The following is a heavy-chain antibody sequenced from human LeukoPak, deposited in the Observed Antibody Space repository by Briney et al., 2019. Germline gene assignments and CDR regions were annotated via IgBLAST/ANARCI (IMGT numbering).Heavy chain of an antibody. D-gene: IGHD3-22*01. Sequence: PGGSLRLSCAASGFTLTSLAMHWVRQAPGKGLEWVGCIRSKAYGGSTEYAASVQGRFTISRDDSKSVAYLHMDSLTVEDTAVYYCSRVPIRTVTWIVVLRGHDVFDVWGQGTVVTVSS. CDR3: SRVPIRTVTWIVVLRGHDVFDV. CDR2: IRSKAYGGST. CDR1: GFTLTSLA. V-gene: IGHV3-49*04. J-gene: IGHJ3*01.